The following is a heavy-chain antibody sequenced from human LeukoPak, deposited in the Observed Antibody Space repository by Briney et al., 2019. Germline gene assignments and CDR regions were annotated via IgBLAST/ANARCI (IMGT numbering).Heavy chain of an antibody. J-gene: IGHJ4*02. D-gene: IGHD5-24*01. CDR3: ARGPRWLQDYFNY. CDR2: ISGSGDNI. CDR1: GFTFSSYP. Sequence: GGSLRLSCAASGFTFSSYPMSWVRQAPGKGLEWVSAISGSGDNIYYADSVKGRFTISRDNSKNTLYLQMNSLRAEDTAVYYCARGPRWLQDYFNYWGQGTLVTVSS. V-gene: IGHV3-23*01.